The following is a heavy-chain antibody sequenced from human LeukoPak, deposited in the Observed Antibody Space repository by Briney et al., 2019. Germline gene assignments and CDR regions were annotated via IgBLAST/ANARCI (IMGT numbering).Heavy chain of an antibody. CDR3: ARVGILTGYYPLDAFDI. CDR2: INSDGSST. J-gene: IGHJ3*02. V-gene: IGHV3-74*01. Sequence: GGSLRLSCAASGFTFSNYWMHWVRQAPGKGLVWVSRINSDGSSTSYADSVKGRFTISRDNAKNTLYLQMNSLRAEDTAVYYCARVGILTGYYPLDAFDIWGQGTMVTVSS. CDR1: GFTFSNYW. D-gene: IGHD3-9*01.